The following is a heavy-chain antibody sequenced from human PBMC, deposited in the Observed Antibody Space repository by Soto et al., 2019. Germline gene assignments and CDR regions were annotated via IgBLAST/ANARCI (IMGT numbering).Heavy chain of an antibody. D-gene: IGHD6-13*01. CDR2: IYPGDSDS. Sequence: HGESLKISCKASGDSFTNYWIGWVRQMPGKGLEWMGIIYPGDSDSRYSPSFQGQVTISVDKSISTAYLQWSSLKASDTAMYYCAKVSLAAAGNKQFAFWGQGTLVIGSS. CDR1: GDSFTNYW. V-gene: IGHV5-51*01. J-gene: IGHJ4*02. CDR3: AKVSLAAAGNKQFAF.